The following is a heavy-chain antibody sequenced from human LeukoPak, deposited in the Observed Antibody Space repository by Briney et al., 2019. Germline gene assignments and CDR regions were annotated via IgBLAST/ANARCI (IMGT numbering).Heavy chain of an antibody. CDR2: IKQDGSEK. J-gene: IGHJ4*02. CDR1: GFTFSSYW. V-gene: IGHV3-7*01. Sequence: GGSLRLSCAASGFTFSSYWMTWVRQAPGKGLEWAANIKQDGSEKYYVDSVKGRFTISRDNAKNSLYLQMNSLRAEDTGVYYCARDLGVVVTAIQDYWGQGTLVTVSS. CDR3: ARDLGVVVTAIQDY. D-gene: IGHD2-21*02.